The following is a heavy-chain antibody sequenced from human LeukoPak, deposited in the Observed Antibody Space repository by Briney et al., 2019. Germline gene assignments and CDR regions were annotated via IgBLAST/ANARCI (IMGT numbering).Heavy chain of an antibody. V-gene: IGHV4-59*01. Sequence: SETLSLTCTVSGGSISYYYWSWVRQPPGKGLEWIGYMHPSGSTNYNLSLKSRVTMSIDTSKNQFSLRLRSVTAADTAVYYCARDIRIVGATLYFDYWGRGTLVTVSS. D-gene: IGHD1-26*01. J-gene: IGHJ4*02. CDR2: MHPSGST. CDR3: ARDIRIVGATLYFDY. CDR1: GGSISYYY.